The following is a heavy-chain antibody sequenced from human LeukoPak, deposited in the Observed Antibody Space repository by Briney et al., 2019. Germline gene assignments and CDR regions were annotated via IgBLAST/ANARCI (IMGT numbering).Heavy chain of an antibody. CDR2: INYSGST. D-gene: IGHD2-15*01. CDR1: GGSISSSSYY. CDR3: ARGYCSGGSCYSSYYYSYMDV. V-gene: IGHV4-39*07. J-gene: IGHJ6*03. Sequence: ASETLSLTCTVSGGSISSSSYYWGWIRQPPGKGLEWIGSINYSGSTYYNPSLKSRVTISVDRSKNQFSLKLSSVTAADTAVYYCARGYCSGGSCYSSYYYSYMDVWGKGTTVTVSS.